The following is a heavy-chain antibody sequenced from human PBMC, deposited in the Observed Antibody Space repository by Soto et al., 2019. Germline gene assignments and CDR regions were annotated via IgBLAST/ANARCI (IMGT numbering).Heavy chain of an antibody. CDR3: AAGRYSSSWKGVGYYYYYGMDV. J-gene: IGHJ6*02. CDR1: GFTFTSSA. V-gene: IGHV1-58*01. D-gene: IGHD6-13*01. CDR2: IVVGSGNT. Sequence: SGKVSCKASGFTFTSSAVQWVRQARGQRLERIGWIVVGSGNTNYAQKFQERVTITRDMSTSTAYMELSSLRSEDTAVYYCAAGRYSSSWKGVGYYYYYGMDVWGQGTTVTGSS.